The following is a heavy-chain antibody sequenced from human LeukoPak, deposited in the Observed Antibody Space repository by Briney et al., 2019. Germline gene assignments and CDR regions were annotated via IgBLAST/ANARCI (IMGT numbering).Heavy chain of an antibody. Sequence: PSETLSLTCTVSGGSISSSSYYWGWIRQPPGKGLEWIGSIYYSGSTYYNPSLKSRVTISVDTSKNQFSLKLSSVTAADTAVYYCASASGYDFWSGWGAFDIWGQGTMVTVSS. D-gene: IGHD3-3*01. CDR2: IYYSGST. CDR3: ASASGYDFWSGWGAFDI. CDR1: GGSISSSSYY. V-gene: IGHV4-39*01. J-gene: IGHJ3*02.